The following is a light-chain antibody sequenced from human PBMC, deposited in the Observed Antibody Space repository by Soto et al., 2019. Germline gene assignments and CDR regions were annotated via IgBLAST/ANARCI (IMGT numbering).Light chain of an antibody. CDR2: AAS. Sequence: DIQMTQSPSSLSASVGDRVTITCRASQSISNYLNWYQQKPGKAPKLLIYAASSLQSGVPSRFSGSGSGTDFTLTISSLQPEDFATFYCQHSYSTPPTFGQGTKVEIK. CDR1: QSISNY. CDR3: QHSYSTPPT. V-gene: IGKV1-39*01. J-gene: IGKJ1*01.